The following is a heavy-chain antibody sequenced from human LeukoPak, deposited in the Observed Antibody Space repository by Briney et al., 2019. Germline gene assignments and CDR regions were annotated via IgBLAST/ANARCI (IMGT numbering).Heavy chain of an antibody. CDR2: IHDNGDS. Sequence: SETLSLTCTVSGGSLSGYYWSWVRQPPGKGLEWIGRIHDNGDSNHNPSLKSRVTMSLDTSRSQVSLKLASVTAADTAVYYCARAPSGCGGTCPSDHWGPGSQATVSS. V-gene: IGHV4-4*07. J-gene: IGHJ4*02. CDR1: GGSLSGYY. CDR3: ARAPSGCGGTCPSDH. D-gene: IGHD2-15*01.